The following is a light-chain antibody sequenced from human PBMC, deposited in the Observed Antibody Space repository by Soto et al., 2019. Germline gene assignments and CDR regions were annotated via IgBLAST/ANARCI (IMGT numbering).Light chain of an antibody. CDR2: SNN. CDR1: SSNIGSNT. CDR3: VAWDDSLNGPVV. J-gene: IGLJ2*01. V-gene: IGLV1-44*01. Sequence: QSVLTQPPSASGTPGQRVTISCSGSSSNIGSNTVNWYQQLPGTAPKLLIYSNNQRPSGVPDRFSGSKSGTSASLAISGLQSEDEADYYCVAWDDSLNGPVVFGGGTKVTVL.